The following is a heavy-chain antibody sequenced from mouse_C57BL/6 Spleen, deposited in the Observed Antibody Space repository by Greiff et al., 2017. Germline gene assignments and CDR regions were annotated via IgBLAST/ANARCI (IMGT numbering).Heavy chain of an antibody. J-gene: IGHJ3*01. CDR1: GYTFTSYW. V-gene: IGHV1-50*01. CDR2: IDPSDSYT. D-gene: IGHD2-4*01. Sequence: VQLQQPGAELVKPGASVKLSCKASGYTFTSYWMQWVKQRPGQGLEWIGEIDPSDSYTNYNQKFKGKATLTVDTSSSTAYMQLSSLTSEDSAVYYCAAPSYYDYDGFAYWGQGTLVTVSA. CDR3: AAPSYYDYDGFAY.